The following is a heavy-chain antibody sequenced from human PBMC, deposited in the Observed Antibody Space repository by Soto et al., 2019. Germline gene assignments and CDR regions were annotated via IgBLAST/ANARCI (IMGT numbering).Heavy chain of an antibody. CDR2: ITGSGGKT. CDR3: AKDRVGSSMDGMDV. Sequence: EVQLLESGGDLVQPGGSLRLSCTASGFTFSTYVISWVRQAPGKGLEWVSTITGSGGKTYYADSVRGRFTISRDNSKNTVYLQMNRLRAEDTALYSCAKDRVGSSMDGMDVWGQGTAVTVSS. J-gene: IGHJ6*02. CDR1: GFTFSTYV. D-gene: IGHD1-26*01. V-gene: IGHV3-23*01.